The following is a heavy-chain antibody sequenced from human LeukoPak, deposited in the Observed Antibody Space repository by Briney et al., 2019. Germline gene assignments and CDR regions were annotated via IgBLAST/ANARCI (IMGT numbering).Heavy chain of an antibody. J-gene: IGHJ4*02. V-gene: IGHV4-34*01. D-gene: IGHD3-10*01. CDR3: ARQVDGSGGDYFDY. Sequence: PSETLSLTCAVYGGSFSGYYWSWIRQPPGKGLEWIGEINHSGSTNYNPSLKSRVTISVDTSKNQFSLKLSSVTAADTAVYYCARQVDGSGGDYFDYWGQGTLVTVSS. CDR1: GGSFSGYY. CDR2: INHSGST.